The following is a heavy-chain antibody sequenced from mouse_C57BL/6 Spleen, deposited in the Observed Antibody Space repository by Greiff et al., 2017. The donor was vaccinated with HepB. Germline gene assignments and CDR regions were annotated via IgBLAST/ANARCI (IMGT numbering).Heavy chain of an antibody. CDR2: IDPSDSET. Sequence: VQLVEPGAELVRPGSSVKLSCKASGYTFTSYWMHWVKQRPIQGLEWIGNIDPSDSETHYNQKFKDKATLTVDKSSSTAYMQLSSLTSEDSAVYYCARSHYGNPYYFDYWGQGTTLTVSS. CDR1: GYTFTSYW. CDR3: ARSHYGNPYYFDY. J-gene: IGHJ2*01. V-gene: IGHV1-52*01. D-gene: IGHD2-1*01.